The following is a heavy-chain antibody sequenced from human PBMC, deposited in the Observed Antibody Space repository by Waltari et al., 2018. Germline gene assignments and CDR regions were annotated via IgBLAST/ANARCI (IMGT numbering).Heavy chain of an antibody. D-gene: IGHD2-2*01. V-gene: IGHV4-59*01. CDR2: IYYSGST. CDR1: GGSISSYY. Sequence: QVQLQESGPGLVKPSETLSLTCTVSGGSISSYYWSWIRQPPGKGLEGIGYIYYSGSTNYNPSLKSRVTISVDTSKNQFSLKLSSVTAADTAVYYCARDRGYCSSTSCGFDYWGQGTLVTVSS. CDR3: ARDRGYCSSTSCGFDY. J-gene: IGHJ4*02.